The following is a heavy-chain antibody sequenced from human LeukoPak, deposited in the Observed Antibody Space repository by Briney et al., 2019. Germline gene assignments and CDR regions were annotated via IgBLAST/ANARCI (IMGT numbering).Heavy chain of an antibody. CDR2: ISGSAGST. J-gene: IGHJ4*02. CDR3: AKARGGSGSYYWGLDY. D-gene: IGHD3-10*01. CDR1: GFTFTSYG. Sequence: GSLRLSCAASGFTFTSYGMSWVRQAPGKGLEWVSAISGSAGSTYYADSVKGRFTISRDNSKNTLYLEMNSLRAEDTAVYYCAKARGGSGSYYWGLDYWGQGTLVTVSS. V-gene: IGHV3-23*01.